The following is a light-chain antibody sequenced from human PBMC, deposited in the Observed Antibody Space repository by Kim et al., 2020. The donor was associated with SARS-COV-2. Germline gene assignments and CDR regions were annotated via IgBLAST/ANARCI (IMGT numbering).Light chain of an antibody. CDR2: DVS. CDR1: SSDVGGYND. Sequence: GQSITISSTGTSSDVGGYNDVSWYQQHPDKAPKLMIYDVSKRPSGVSNRFSGSKSGNTASLTISGLQAEDEADYYCSSYTSSSTRVFGGGTKLTVL. J-gene: IGLJ3*02. CDR3: SSYTSSSTRV. V-gene: IGLV2-14*04.